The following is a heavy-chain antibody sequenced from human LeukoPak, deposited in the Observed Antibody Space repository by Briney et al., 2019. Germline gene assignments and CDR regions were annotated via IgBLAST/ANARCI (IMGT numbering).Heavy chain of an antibody. V-gene: IGHV3-20*04. CDR1: RFTFSTYA. J-gene: IGHJ4*02. CDR3: AKDIGGITFGGVDY. CDR2: INWNGGSR. Sequence: GGSLRLSCEASRFTFSTYAMSWVRQAPGKGLEWVSGINWNGGSRGYADSVKGRFTISRDNAKNSLYLQMNSLRAEDTALYYCAKDIGGITFGGVDYWGQGTLVTVSS. D-gene: IGHD3-16*01.